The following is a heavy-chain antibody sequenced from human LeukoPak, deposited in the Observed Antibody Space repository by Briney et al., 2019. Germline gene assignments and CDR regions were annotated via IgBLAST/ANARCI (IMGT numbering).Heavy chain of an antibody. CDR2: IIPIFGTA. D-gene: IGHD4-23*01. CDR3: ARGSSLLRWFPVAFDI. CDR1: GGTFSSYA. Sequence: GSSVKVSCKASGGTFSSYAISWVRQAPGQGLEWMGGIIPIFGTANYAQKFQGRVTITADESTSTAYMELSSLRSEDTAVYYCARGSSLLRWFPVAFDIWGQGTMVTVSS. V-gene: IGHV1-69*01. J-gene: IGHJ3*02.